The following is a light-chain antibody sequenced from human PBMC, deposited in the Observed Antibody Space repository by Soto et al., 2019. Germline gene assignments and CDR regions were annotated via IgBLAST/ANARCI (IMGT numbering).Light chain of an antibody. Sequence: QSALTQPASVSGSPGQSITISCTGSNSDIGRYDHVSWYQHHPGRAPKLLISEVTKRPSGISDRFSGSKSGYTASLTISGLQAEDEADYYRNSHPSGDFRVFGTGTKLTVL. CDR2: EVT. J-gene: IGLJ1*01. V-gene: IGLV2-14*01. CDR1: NSDIGRYDH. CDR3: NSHPSGDFRV.